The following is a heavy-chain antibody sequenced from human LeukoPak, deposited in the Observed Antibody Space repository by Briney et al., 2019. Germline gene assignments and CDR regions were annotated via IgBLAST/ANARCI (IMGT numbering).Heavy chain of an antibody. Sequence: SETLSLTCTVSGGSFISYYWTWIRQPPGKGLEWIAFIYYTGRTRYNPSLQSRVTVSLDTSRNHFSLHVRSVTAADTAVYYCARLLDYGNSGDPDTFDIWGQGTTVSVSS. J-gene: IGHJ3*02. CDR3: ARLLDYGNSGDPDTFDI. D-gene: IGHD3-22*01. CDR1: GGSFISYY. CDR2: IYYTGRT. V-gene: IGHV4-59*01.